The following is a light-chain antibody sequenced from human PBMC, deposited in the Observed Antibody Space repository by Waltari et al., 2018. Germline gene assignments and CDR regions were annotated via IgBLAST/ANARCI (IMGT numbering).Light chain of an antibody. CDR1: QNIRTY. Sequence: DIQMTQSPSSLSASVGDRVSISCRASQNIRTYLNWYQQTPGKAPVLLIYGVSILQSGVPSRFSGSGSATEFTLTISGLQPEDFATYYCQQSYTTPHSTFGPGTKVDIK. CDR3: QQSYTTPHST. CDR2: GVS. V-gene: IGKV1-39*01. J-gene: IGKJ3*01.